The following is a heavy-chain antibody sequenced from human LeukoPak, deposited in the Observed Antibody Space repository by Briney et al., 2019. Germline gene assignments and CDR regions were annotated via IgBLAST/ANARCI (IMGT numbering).Heavy chain of an antibody. J-gene: IGHJ3*02. CDR3: AREGRDSSGYYAFDI. Sequence: GGSLRLSCAASGFTFSSYAMHWVRQAPGKGLEWVAVISYDGSNKYYADSVKGRFTISRDNSKNTLYLQMNSLRAEDTAVYYCAREGRDSSGYYAFDIWGQGKMVTVYS. CDR2: ISYDGSNK. D-gene: IGHD3-22*01. CDR1: GFTFSSYA. V-gene: IGHV3-30*04.